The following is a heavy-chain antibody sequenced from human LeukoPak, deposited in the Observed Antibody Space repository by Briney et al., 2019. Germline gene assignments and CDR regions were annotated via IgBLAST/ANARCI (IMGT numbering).Heavy chain of an antibody. CDR2: IYYSGST. V-gene: IGHV4-59*01. D-gene: IGHD5-24*01. CDR1: GGSISSYY. J-gene: IGHJ4*02. CDR3: ARDDGYFDY. Sequence: SETLSLTCTVSGGSISSYYWSWIRQTPGKGLEWIGYIYYSGSTNYNPSLKSRVTISVDTSKNQFSLKLSSVTAADTAVYYCARDDGYFDYWGQGTLVTVSS.